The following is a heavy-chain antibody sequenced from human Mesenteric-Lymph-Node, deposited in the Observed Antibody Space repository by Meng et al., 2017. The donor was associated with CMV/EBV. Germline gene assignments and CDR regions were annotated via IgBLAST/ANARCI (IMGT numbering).Heavy chain of an antibody. J-gene: IGHJ4*02. CDR1: GYY. Sequence: GYYWTWIRQSPGTGLEWIGEINHDGNTNYNPSLKSRVTISVDTSKNQFSLKLSSVTAADTAVYYCARGPYTSSWYVLGTMSPLYYFDYWGQGTLVPSPQ. CDR3: ARGPYTSSWYVLGTMSPLYYFDY. CDR2: INHDGNT. D-gene: IGHD6-13*01. V-gene: IGHV4-34*01.